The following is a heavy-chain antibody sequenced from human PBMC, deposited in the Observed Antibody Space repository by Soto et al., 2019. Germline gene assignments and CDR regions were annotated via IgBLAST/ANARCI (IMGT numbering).Heavy chain of an antibody. Sequence: QVQLVQSGAEVKKPGASVKVSCKAARYTFTGYYMPWVRQAPGQGPEWMGWINPNRGGTNYAQKFPSCITMPRHTSISTADMEMRRLRSDDTAVYSCARGPAAAEADDAFDIWGQGTMVTVSS. J-gene: IGHJ3*02. D-gene: IGHD6-13*01. CDR3: ARGPAAAEADDAFDI. V-gene: IGHV1-2*04. CDR1: RYTFTGYY. CDR2: INPNRGGT.